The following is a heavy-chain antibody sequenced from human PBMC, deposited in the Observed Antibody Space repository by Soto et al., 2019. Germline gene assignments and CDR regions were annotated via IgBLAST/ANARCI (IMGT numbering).Heavy chain of an antibody. CDR3: ARDRIPTGMDV. V-gene: IGHV3-66*01. CDR1: GFTVSSNY. Sequence: EVQLVESGGGLVQPGGSLRLSCAASGFTVSSNYMSWVRQAPGKGLEWVSVIYSGGSTYYADSVKGRFTISRDNSKNTLYLQMDSLRAEDTAVYYCARDRIPTGMDVWGQGTTVTVSS. CDR2: IYSGGST. J-gene: IGHJ6*02.